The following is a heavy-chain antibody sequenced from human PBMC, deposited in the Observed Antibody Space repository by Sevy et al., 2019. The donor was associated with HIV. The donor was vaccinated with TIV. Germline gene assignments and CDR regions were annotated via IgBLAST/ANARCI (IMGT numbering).Heavy chain of an antibody. CDR1: GFIFSNFA. D-gene: IGHD1-26*01. V-gene: IGHV3-30*04. J-gene: IGHJ1*01. Sequence: GGSLRLSCTVSGFIFSNFAMHWVRQAPGKGLEWVAVTSYDGSRKYYADSVKGRFTVSRDNSRNILSLEMNSLRPDDTAVYYCARGENDDEFFQYWGQGTLVTVSS. CDR2: TSYDGSRK. CDR3: ARGENDDEFFQY.